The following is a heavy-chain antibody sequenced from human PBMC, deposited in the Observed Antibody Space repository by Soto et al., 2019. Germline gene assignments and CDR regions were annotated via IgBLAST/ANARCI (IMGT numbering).Heavy chain of an antibody. CDR3: ARDNVATVNNPLRSGQYNWFDP. CDR2: IYYSGST. D-gene: IGHD4-4*01. Sequence: PSETLSLTCTVSGGSISSGGYYWSWIRQHPGKGLEWIGYIYYSGSTYYNPSLKSRVTISVDTSKNQFSLKLSSVTAADTAVYYCARDNVATVNNPLRSGQYNWFDPWGQGTLVTVSS. CDR1: GGSISSGGYY. V-gene: IGHV4-31*03. J-gene: IGHJ5*02.